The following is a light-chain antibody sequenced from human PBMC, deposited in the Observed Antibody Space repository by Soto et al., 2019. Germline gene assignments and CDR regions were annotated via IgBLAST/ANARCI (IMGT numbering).Light chain of an antibody. Sequence: EVVMTQSPATLSVSLGDRATLSCRASQSVSSNLAWYQQKPGQAPRLLIYGASTRATGIPARFSGSGSGTDFTLTISRLEPEDFAVYYCQQYGSSPFTFGPGTKVDIK. J-gene: IGKJ3*01. CDR2: GAS. V-gene: IGKV3-15*01. CDR1: QSVSSN. CDR3: QQYGSSPFT.